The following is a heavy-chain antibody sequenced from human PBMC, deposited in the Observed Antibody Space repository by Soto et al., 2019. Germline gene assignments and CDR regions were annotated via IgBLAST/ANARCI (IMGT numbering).Heavy chain of an antibody. J-gene: IGHJ6*02. CDR3: SSIIGGIAARPDYYGMDV. V-gene: IGHV4-39*01. D-gene: IGHD6-6*01. Sequence: SETLSLTCTVSGGSISSSSYYWGWIRQPPGKGLEWIGSIYYSGSTYYNPALKSRVSISVDTSKDEFSLKLNLVTAADTAVYFCSSIIGGIAARPDYYGMDVWGQGTTVTVSS. CDR1: GGSISSSSYY. CDR2: IYYSGST.